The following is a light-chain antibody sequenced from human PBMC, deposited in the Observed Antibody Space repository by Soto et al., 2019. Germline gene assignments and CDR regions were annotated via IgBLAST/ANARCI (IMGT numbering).Light chain of an antibody. J-gene: IGLJ1*01. Sequence: QSALTQPASVSGSPRQSITLSCTGTSSDVGGYNSVSWYQHHPGKASKLILYDVGDPTLRVSDRFSGSKSGNTASLTISGLQASDEADYFCSSYSSSMTNVFVSGTKVTVL. CDR1: SSDVGGYNS. V-gene: IGLV2-14*03. CDR2: DVG. CDR3: SSYSSSMTNV.